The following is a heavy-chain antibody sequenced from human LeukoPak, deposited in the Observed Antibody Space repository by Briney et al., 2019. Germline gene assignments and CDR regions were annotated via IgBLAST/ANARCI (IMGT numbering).Heavy chain of an antibody. CDR2: IGAYNGNT. Sequence: ASVKVSRKASGYTFTSYGISWVRQAPGQGLEWMGWIGAYNGNTNYAQKLQGRVTMTTDTSTSTAYMELRSLRSDDTAVYYCARVYYDSSGPGEDAFDIWGQGTMVTVSS. V-gene: IGHV1-18*01. CDR1: GYTFTSYG. D-gene: IGHD3-22*01. J-gene: IGHJ3*02. CDR3: ARVYYDSSGPGEDAFDI.